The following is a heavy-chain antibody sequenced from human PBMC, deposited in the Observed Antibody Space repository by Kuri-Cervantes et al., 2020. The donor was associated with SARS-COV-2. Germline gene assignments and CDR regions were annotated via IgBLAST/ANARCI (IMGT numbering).Heavy chain of an antibody. CDR2: IYYSGST. J-gene: IGHJ4*02. Sequence: SDTLTLTLTVSGGSVSRSSYYWGWIRQLPWKELECIGSIYYSGSTYYNPSLKSRVTISVDTSKNQSSLKLSSVTAAETAVYYCARGGDGSSWYFAYWGQGTLVTVSS. V-gene: IGHV4-39*07. D-gene: IGHD6-13*01. CDR1: GGSVSRSSYY. CDR3: ARGGDGSSWYFAY.